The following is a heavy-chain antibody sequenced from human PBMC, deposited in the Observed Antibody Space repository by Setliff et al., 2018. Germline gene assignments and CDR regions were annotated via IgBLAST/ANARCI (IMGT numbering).Heavy chain of an antibody. CDR2: IYYSGTT. CDR1: GGSISSGSYY. CDR3: ARDQGYCGSASCYAQLWFDP. J-gene: IGHJ5*02. Sequence: SETLSLTCSVSGGSISSGSYYWTWIRQPAGKGLEWIGYIYYSGTTNYNPSLKSRVIISVDTSKTQFSLRLSSVTAADTAVYYCARDQGYCGSASCYAQLWFDPWGQGTLVTVSS. V-gene: IGHV4-61*10. D-gene: IGHD2-2*01.